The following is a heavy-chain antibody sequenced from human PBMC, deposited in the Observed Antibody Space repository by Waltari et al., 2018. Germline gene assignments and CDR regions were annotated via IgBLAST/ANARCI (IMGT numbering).Heavy chain of an antibody. CDR1: GGTFSSYA. CDR2: IIPIFGTA. J-gene: IGHJ3*02. V-gene: IGHV1-69*01. CDR3: AKDLQGLRFLEWLYGVAFDI. Sequence: QVQLVQSGAEVKKPGSSVKVSCKASGGTFSSYAISWVRQAPGQGLEWMGGIIPIFGTANYAQKFQGRVTITADESTSTAYMELSSLRSEDTAVYYCAKDLQGLRFLEWLYGVAFDIWGQGTMVTVSS. D-gene: IGHD3-3*01.